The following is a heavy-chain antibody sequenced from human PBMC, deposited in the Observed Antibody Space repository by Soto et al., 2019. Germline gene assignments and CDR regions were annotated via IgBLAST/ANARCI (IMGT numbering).Heavy chain of an antibody. V-gene: IGHV4-59*01. Sequence: QVRLQESGPGLVRPSETLSLTCTVSGVSSTSFYWSWIRQSPGKGLEWIGYIFDNGDVKYNPSLLSRLPMSIHMSKNEFSLRLKSVTAADNAMYYCARGWGSKWYYFDSWGEGTLVTVSS. CDR3: ARGWGSKWYYFDS. D-gene: IGHD3-16*01. CDR2: IFDNGDV. CDR1: GVSSTSFY. J-gene: IGHJ4*02.